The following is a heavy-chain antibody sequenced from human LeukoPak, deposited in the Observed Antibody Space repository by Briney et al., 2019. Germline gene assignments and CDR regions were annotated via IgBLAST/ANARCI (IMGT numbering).Heavy chain of an antibody. Sequence: PSETLSLTCAVYGGSFSGYYWSWIRQPPGRGLEWIGSIHYSGSTSYNSSLKSRVTISIDTSKNQFSLKLSSVTPADTAVYYCARQVYSSSWSYYFEYWGQGFLVTVSS. D-gene: IGHD6-13*01. V-gene: IGHV4-59*01. CDR2: IHYSGST. CDR1: GGSFSGYY. J-gene: IGHJ4*02. CDR3: ARQVYSSSWSYYFEY.